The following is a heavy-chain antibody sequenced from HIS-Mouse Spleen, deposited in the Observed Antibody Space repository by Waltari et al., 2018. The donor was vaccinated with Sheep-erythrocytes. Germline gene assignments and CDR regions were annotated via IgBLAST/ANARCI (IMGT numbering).Heavy chain of an antibody. CDR1: GFTFSNAR. D-gene: IGHD1-26*01. Sequence: EVQLVESGGGLVKPGGSLRLSCAASGFTFSNARMSWVRQAPGKGLEWVGRIKNKTDGGTTDYAAPVKGRFTISRDDSKNTLYLQMNSLKTEDTAVYYCTTEGVGDYWGQGTLVTVSS. CDR2: IKNKTDGGTT. V-gene: IGHV3-15*01. J-gene: IGHJ4*02. CDR3: TTEGVGDY.